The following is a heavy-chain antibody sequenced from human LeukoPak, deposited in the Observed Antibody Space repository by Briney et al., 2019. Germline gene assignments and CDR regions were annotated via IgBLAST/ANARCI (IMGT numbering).Heavy chain of an antibody. Sequence: GGSLRLSCAASGFSFSIYSMNWVRQAPGKWLEWVSSVSSSSTSIYYADSLKGQFTISRDNAKNSLFLQVNSLRDEDTAVYYCARGPPCSSTSCYVNGAFDSWGQGTMVTVSS. V-gene: IGHV3-21*01. CDR3: ARGPPCSSTSCYVNGAFDS. J-gene: IGHJ3*01. D-gene: IGHD2-2*01. CDR2: VSSSSTSI. CDR1: GFSFSIYS.